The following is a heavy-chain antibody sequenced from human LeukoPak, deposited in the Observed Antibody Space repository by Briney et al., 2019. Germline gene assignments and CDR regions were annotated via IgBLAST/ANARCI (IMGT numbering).Heavy chain of an antibody. CDR2: MYVSGTT. Sequence: SETLSLTCTVSGGSISNSYLSWVRQPAGKGLEWIGRMYVSGTTNYNPSLRSRITMSIDTSKNQFSLRLSSVTAADTAVYYCARETDYDSSGYSEGMDVWGQGTTVTVS. CDR1: GGSISNSY. V-gene: IGHV4-4*07. J-gene: IGHJ6*02. CDR3: ARETDYDSSGYSEGMDV. D-gene: IGHD3-22*01.